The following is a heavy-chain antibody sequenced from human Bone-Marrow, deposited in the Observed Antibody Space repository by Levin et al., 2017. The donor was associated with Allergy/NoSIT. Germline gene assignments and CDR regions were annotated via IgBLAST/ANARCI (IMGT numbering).Heavy chain of an antibody. V-gene: IGHV1-8*01. J-gene: IGHJ4*02. CDR1: FLPSS. D-gene: IGHD3-10*01. Sequence: FLPSSLPWVRQAPGQGLEWMGWMNPNSGDTGYAQRFQGRVTMTRAPSIITAYMELSSLRSEDTAVYYCARSGFGSGVSFAYWGQGTPVTVSS. CDR3: ARSGFGSGVSFAY. CDR2: MNPNSGDT.